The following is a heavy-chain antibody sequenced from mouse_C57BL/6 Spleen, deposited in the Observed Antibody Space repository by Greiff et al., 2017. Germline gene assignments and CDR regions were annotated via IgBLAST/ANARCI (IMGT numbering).Heavy chain of an antibody. CDR3: ASCYGSTPTLYSFDY. CDR2: IDPNSGGT. Sequence: QVQLQQPGAELVKPGASVKLSCKASGYTFTSYWMHWVKQRPGRGLEWSGRIDPNSGGTKYNEKFKSKATLPVDKPSSTAYMQLSSLPSEDSAVYYCASCYGSTPTLYSFDYWGQGTTLTVSS. CDR1: GYTFTSYW. D-gene: IGHD1-1*01. V-gene: IGHV1-72*01. J-gene: IGHJ2*01.